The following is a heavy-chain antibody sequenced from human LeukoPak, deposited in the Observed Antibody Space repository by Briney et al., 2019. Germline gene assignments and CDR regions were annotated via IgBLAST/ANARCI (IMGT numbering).Heavy chain of an antibody. V-gene: IGHV3-11*04. CDR2: ISSSGSTI. CDR3: ARDRRGRGIAVAGMGY. D-gene: IGHD6-19*01. CDR1: GFTLSDYY. J-gene: IGHJ4*02. Sequence: GGSLRLSCAASGFTLSDYYMSWIRQAPGKGLEWVSYISSSGSTIYYADSVKGRFTISRDNAKNSLYLQVNSLRAEDTAIYYCARDRRGRGIAVAGMGYWGQGTLVTVSS.